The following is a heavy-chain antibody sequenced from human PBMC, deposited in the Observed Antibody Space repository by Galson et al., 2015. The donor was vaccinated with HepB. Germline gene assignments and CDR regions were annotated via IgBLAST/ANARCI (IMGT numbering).Heavy chain of an antibody. D-gene: IGHD3-10*01. J-gene: IGHJ3*02. Sequence: SLRLSCAASGFTFNNYGMHWVRQAPGKGLEWVAVIWFDGNYKYYADSVKGRFSISRDNSRNTLSLQMNSLRAEDTAVYHCARDLGITMVRGIAVLDAFDIWGQGTMVTVSS. CDR1: GFTFNNYG. CDR2: IWFDGNYK. V-gene: IGHV3-30*19. CDR3: ARDLGITMVRGIAVLDAFDI.